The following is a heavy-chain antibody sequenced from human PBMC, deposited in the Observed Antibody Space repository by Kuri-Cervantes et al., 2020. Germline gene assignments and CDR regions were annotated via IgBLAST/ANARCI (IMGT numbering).Heavy chain of an antibody. CDR3: AREIVLMVYASNAAFDI. V-gene: IGHV4-38-2*02. D-gene: IGHD2-8*01. Sequence: SQTLSLTCAVSGYSISSGYYWGWIRQPPGKGLEWIGSIYHSGSTYYNPSLKSRVTISVDTSKNQFSLKLSSVTAADTAVYYCAREIVLMVYASNAAFDIWGQGTMVTVSS. CDR2: IYHSGST. J-gene: IGHJ3*02. CDR1: GYSISSGYY.